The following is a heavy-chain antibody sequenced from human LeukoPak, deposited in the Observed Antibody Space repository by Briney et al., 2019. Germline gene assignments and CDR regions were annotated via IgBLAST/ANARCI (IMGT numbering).Heavy chain of an antibody. D-gene: IGHD6-13*01. V-gene: IGHV3-11*04. CDR1: GFTFSDYY. J-gene: IGHJ4*02. CDR2: ISSSGSTI. Sequence: PGGSLRLSCAASGFTFSDYYTSWIRQAPGKGLEWVSYISSSGSTIYYADSVKGRFTISRDNAKNSLYLQMNSLRAEDTAVYYCARNREYSNSWYSFDYWGQGTLVTVSS. CDR3: ARNREYSNSWYSFDY.